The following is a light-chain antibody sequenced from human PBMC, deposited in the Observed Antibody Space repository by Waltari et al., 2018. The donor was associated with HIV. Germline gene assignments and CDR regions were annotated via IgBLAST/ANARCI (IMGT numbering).Light chain of an antibody. J-gene: IGLJ1*01. Sequence: QSVLTQPPSVSGAPGQRVTISCTGSRSNIGAGSDVHWYQQLPGRAPKLLIYDTTNRPSGVPDRFSGSKSGTSAALAITGLQAVDETDYYCQSYDTSLSASVFGTGTKVTVL. CDR2: DTT. V-gene: IGLV1-40*01. CDR1: RSNIGAGSD. CDR3: QSYDTSLSASV.